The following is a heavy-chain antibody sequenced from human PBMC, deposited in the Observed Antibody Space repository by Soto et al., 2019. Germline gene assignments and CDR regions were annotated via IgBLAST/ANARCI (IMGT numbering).Heavy chain of an antibody. D-gene: IGHD3-10*01. J-gene: IGHJ4*02. CDR1: GYTFTSYA. Sequence: VSCKASGYTFTSYAMHWVRQAPGQRLEWMGWINAGNGNTKYSQKLQGRVTMTTDTSTSTAYMELRSLRSDDTAVYYCARVLPYYGSGSSFDYWGQGTLVTVSS. V-gene: IGHV1-3*01. CDR2: INAGNGNT. CDR3: ARVLPYYGSGSSFDY.